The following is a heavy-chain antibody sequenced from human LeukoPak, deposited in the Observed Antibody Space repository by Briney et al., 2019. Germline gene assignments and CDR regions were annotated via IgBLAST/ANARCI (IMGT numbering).Heavy chain of an antibody. V-gene: IGHV3-30-3*01. J-gene: IGHJ3*02. CDR3: ARDRPRYYYGSGSHDAFDI. Sequence: GGSLRLSCAASGFTFSSYAMSWVRQAPGKGLEWVAVISYDGSNKYYADSVKGRFTISRDNSKNTLYLQMNSLRAEDTAVYYCARDRPRYYYGSGSHDAFDIWGQGTMVTVSS. CDR1: GFTFSSYA. CDR2: ISYDGSNK. D-gene: IGHD3-10*01.